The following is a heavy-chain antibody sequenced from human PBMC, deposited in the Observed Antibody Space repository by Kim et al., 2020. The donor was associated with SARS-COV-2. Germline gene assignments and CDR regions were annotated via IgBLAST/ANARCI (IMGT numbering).Heavy chain of an antibody. CDR3: ASCPLRRPEYSSPRNDYYRMGV. CDR1: GYSFDFSA. Sequence: ASVKVSCKASGYSFDFSAINWVRQAPGQGLEWMGWINTNTGNPTYAQDFTGRFVFSLDTSVSTAYLQISSLKAADTAVYYCASCPLRRPEYSSPRNDYYRMGVWGKGTTVTVSS. D-gene: IGHD6-19*01. CDR2: INTNTGNP. V-gene: IGHV7-4-1*02. J-gene: IGHJ6*04.